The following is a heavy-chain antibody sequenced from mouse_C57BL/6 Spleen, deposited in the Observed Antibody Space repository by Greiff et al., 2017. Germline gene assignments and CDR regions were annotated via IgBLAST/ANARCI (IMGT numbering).Heavy chain of an antibody. CDR3: ERGNYDWYFDV. D-gene: IGHD2-1*01. V-gene: IGHV1-74*01. J-gene: IGHJ1*03. CDR1: GYTFTSYW. Sequence: VQLQQPGAELVKPGASVKVSCKASGYTFTSYWMHWVKQRPGQGLEWSGRIHPSDSDTNYNQKFKGKATLTVDKSSSTAYMQLSSLTSEDSAVYYCERGNYDWYFDVWGTGTTVTVSS. CDR2: IHPSDSDT.